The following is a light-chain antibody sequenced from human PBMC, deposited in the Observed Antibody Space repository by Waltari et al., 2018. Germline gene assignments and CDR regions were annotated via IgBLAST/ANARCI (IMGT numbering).Light chain of an antibody. CDR1: SSDVGGYNY. CDR3: SSYTTRSILL. J-gene: IGLJ2*01. Sequence: QSALTQPVSVSGSPGQSITISCTGTSSDVGGYNYVAWYQQHPNKAPKVIIYDVANRPFVVSNRFSGSKSGSTASLTISGLQTEDEAYYYCSSYTTRSILLFGGGTKVTVL. CDR2: DVA. V-gene: IGLV2-14*03.